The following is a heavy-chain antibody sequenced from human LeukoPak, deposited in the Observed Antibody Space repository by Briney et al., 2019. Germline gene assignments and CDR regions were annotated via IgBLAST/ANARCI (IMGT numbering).Heavy chain of an antibody. D-gene: IGHD3-22*01. CDR1: GFTFSSYA. J-gene: IGHJ4*02. V-gene: IGHV3-23*01. CDR3: ARVLNYYDSSGYYFSY. CDR2: ITTSGDNT. Sequence: PGGSLRLSCAASGFTFSSYAMNWVRQAPGKGLEWVSAITTSGDNTYYADSVKGRFTISRDNSKNTLYLQMNSLRAEDTAVYYCARVLNYYDSSGYYFSYWGQGTLVTVSS.